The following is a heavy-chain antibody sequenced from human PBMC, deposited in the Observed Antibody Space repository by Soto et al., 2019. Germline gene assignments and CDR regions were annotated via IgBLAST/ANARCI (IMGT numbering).Heavy chain of an antibody. V-gene: IGHV3-33*01. D-gene: IGHD6-19*01. Sequence: QVQLVESGGGVVQPEMSLRLSCAASGFTFSTHAMHWVRQAPGKGLEWVAMIWNDGSNQHYADSVKGRFTVSRDNSEHTVSLQMNSLRVEDTAVYYCGRDPPGSGWSRDYWGQGTLVTVSS. CDR3: GRDPPGSGWSRDY. CDR1: GFTFSTHA. J-gene: IGHJ4*02. CDR2: IWNDGSNQ.